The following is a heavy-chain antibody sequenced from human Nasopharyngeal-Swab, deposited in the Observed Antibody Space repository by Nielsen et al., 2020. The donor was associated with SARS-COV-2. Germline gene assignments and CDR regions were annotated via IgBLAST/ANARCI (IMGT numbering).Heavy chain of an antibody. CDR2: ISSSSSYI. V-gene: IGHV3-21*01. J-gene: IGHJ6*02. CDR3: ARITVAGDYYYGMDV. D-gene: IGHD6-19*01. CDR1: GFTFSSYS. Sequence: GGSLRLSCAASGFTFSSYSMNWVRQAPGKGLEWVSSISSSSSYIYYADSVKGRFTISRDNAKNSLYLQMNSLRAEDTAVYCCARITVAGDYYYGMDVWGQGTTVTVSS.